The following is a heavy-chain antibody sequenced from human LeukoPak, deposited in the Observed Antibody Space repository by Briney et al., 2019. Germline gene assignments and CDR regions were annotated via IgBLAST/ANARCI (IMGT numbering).Heavy chain of an antibody. V-gene: IGHV3-21*01. J-gene: IGHJ4*02. CDR3: ARDATLVRGVIDY. CDR1: GFTFSSYS. CDR2: ISSSSSYI. D-gene: IGHD3-10*01. Sequence: GGSLRLSCAASGFTFSSYSMNWVRQAPGKGLEWVSSISSSSSYIYYADSVKGRFTISRDNAKNSLYLQMNSVRAEDTAVYYCARDATLVRGVIDYWGQGTLVTVSS.